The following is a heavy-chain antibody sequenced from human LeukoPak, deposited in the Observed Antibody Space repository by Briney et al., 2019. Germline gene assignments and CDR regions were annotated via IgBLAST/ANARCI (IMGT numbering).Heavy chain of an antibody. D-gene: IGHD2-8*01. CDR3: AKDRCSNGVGCYYYYMDV. CDR1: PFTFSSYG. J-gene: IGHJ6*03. CDR2: IQYDGSNQ. Sequence: GGSLRLSCAASPFTFSSYGMHWVRQAPGKGLEWVAYIQYDGSNQQYADSVKGRFSISRDSSKNILYLQMNSLRAEDTAVYYCAKDRCSNGVGCYYYYMDVWGKGTTVTISS. V-gene: IGHV3-30*02.